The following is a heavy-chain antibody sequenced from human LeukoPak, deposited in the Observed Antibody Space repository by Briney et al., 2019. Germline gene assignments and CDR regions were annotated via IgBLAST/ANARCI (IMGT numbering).Heavy chain of an antibody. Sequence: SETLSLTCAVYGGSFSGYYWSWIRQHPGKGLEWIGYIYYSGSTYYNPSLKSRVTISVDTSKNQFSLKLSSVTAADTAVYYCARDLSRVGWFDPWGQGTLVTVSS. V-gene: IGHV4-31*11. J-gene: IGHJ5*02. CDR2: IYYSGST. CDR1: GGSFSGYY. CDR3: ARDLSRVGWFDP. D-gene: IGHD2-2*01.